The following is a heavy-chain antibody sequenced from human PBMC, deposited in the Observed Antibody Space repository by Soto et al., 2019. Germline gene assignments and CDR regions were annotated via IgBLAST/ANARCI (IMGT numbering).Heavy chain of an antibody. CDR1: GGTFSSYT. CDR3: ARDSPPMDV. Sequence: GASVKVSCKASGGTFSSYTISWVRQAPGQGLEWMGRIIPILGIANYAQKFRGRVTITADKSTSTAYMELRSLRSDDTAVYYCARDSPPMDVWGQGTTVTVSS. V-gene: IGHV1-69*04. J-gene: IGHJ6*02. CDR2: IIPILGIA.